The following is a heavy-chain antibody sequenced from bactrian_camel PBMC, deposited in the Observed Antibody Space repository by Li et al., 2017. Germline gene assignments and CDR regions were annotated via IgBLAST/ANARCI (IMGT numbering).Heavy chain of an antibody. V-gene: IGHV3S31*01. Sequence: VQLVESGGGSVQAGGSLRLSCTGSGISLSSAFCVGWFRQAPGEKREGVASIRPAGATTAYASSVRDRFVISLDTATDTVYLQMNSLRPEDTAMYYCGTNKYCRGSYCCNSDFSHWGQGTQVTVS. CDR1: GISLSSAFC. CDR3: GTNKYCRGSYCCNSDFSH. D-gene: IGHD2*01. CDR2: IRPAGATT. J-gene: IGHJ6*01.